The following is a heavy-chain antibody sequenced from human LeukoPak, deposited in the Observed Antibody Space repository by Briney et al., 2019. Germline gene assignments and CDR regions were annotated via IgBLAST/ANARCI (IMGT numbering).Heavy chain of an antibody. D-gene: IGHD1-26*01. CDR1: GYTFTSYV. V-gene: IGHV1-3*01. J-gene: IGHJ6*02. CDR3: ARELSGSYGPGMDV. CDR2: INAGNGNT. Sequence: ASVKVSCKASGYTFTSYVMHWVRQAPGQRLEWMRWINAGNGNTKYSQKFQGRVTITRDTSASTAYMELSSLRSEDTAVYYCARELSGSYGPGMDVWGQGTTVTVSS.